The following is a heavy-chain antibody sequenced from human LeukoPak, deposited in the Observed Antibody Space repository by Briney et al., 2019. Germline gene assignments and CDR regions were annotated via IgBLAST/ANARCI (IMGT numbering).Heavy chain of an antibody. Sequence: SEILSLTCTVSGGSINNYYWSWIRQPPGKGLEWIGYIYYSGSTYYNPSLKSRVTISLDTSKNQFSLKLYSVSAADTAVYYCARGGVTNDAFDIWGQGTMVTVSS. CDR3: ARGGVTNDAFDI. V-gene: IGHV4-59*01. CDR1: GGSINNYY. CDR2: IYYSGST. D-gene: IGHD4-17*01. J-gene: IGHJ3*02.